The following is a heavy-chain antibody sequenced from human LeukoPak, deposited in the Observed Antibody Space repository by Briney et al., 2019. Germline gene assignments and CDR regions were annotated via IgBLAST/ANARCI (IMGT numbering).Heavy chain of an antibody. D-gene: IGHD2-15*01. V-gene: IGHV4-34*01. J-gene: IGHJ5*02. CDR1: DGSFSIYY. Sequence: PSETLSLTSALYDGSFSIYYWTWIRQSPGKGLEGIGEINHSGSNNFNPSLRSRVTISLDTSKNQFSLRLSSVTAADTAVYYCAREYCSDVSCHDNWFDPWGQGTLVIVSS. CDR3: AREYCSDVSCHDNWFDP. CDR2: INHSGSN.